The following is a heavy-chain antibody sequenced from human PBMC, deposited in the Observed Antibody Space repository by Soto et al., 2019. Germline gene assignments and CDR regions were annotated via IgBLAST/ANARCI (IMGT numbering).Heavy chain of an antibody. CDR1: GFIFSSYG. D-gene: IGHD4-17*01. V-gene: IGHV3-30*18. Sequence: QVQLVESGGDVVQPGRSLRLSCAASGFIFSSYGMHWVRQAPGKGLEWVAVISYHGNNKYSDSVKGRFTISRDNSKNTLYLEMNSLRAEDTAVYYCAEESWAYGDYPDALDIWGQGTMVTVSS. CDR2: ISYHGNNK. CDR3: AEESWAYGDYPDALDI. J-gene: IGHJ3*02.